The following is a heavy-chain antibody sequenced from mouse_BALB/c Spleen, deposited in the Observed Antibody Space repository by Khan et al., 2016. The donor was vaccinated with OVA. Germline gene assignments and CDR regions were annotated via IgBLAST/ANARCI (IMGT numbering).Heavy chain of an antibody. CDR1: GFSLTNYG. Sequence: QVQLKQSGPGLVAPSQSLSITCTISGFSLTNYGVHWVRQPPGKGLEWLVVIWSDGSTTYNSALKSRLTISKDNSKSQVFLKMNSLQSEDTAVYFCARQTYKRYKLMDYWGQGTSVTGSS. CDR3: ARQTYKRYKLMDY. CDR2: IWSDGST. J-gene: IGHJ4*01. V-gene: IGHV2-6-1*01. D-gene: IGHD2-10*01.